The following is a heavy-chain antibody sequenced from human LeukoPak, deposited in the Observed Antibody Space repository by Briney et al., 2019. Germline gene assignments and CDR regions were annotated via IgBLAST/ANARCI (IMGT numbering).Heavy chain of an antibody. CDR2: IYTSGST. CDR1: GGSISSATYY. Sequence: SETLSLTCTVSGGSISSATYYWNWIRQPAGKGLEWIGHIYTSGSTNYNPSLKSRVTISVDTSKNQFSLKLSSVTAADAAVYYCARVYYSRSYDYWYFDLWGRGTLVTVSS. J-gene: IGHJ2*01. D-gene: IGHD6-13*01. V-gene: IGHV4-61*09. CDR3: ARVYYSRSYDYWYFDL.